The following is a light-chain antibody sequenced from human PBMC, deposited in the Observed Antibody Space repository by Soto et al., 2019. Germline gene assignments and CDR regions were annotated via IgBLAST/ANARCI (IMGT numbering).Light chain of an antibody. CDR3: QQYNNWPPYT. J-gene: IGKJ2*01. CDR1: QSVASN. Sequence: EIVMTQSPVTLSASPGDRATLSCGASQSVASNLAWYQQKPGQAPRLLIYGASTRATGIPARFSGSGSGTEFTLTISSLQSEDFAVYYCQQYNNWPPYTFGQGTKVEIK. V-gene: IGKV3-15*01. CDR2: GAS.